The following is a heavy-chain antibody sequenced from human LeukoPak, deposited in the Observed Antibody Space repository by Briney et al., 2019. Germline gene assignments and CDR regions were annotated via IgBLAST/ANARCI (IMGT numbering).Heavy chain of an antibody. CDR3: AREGYSYGSWYYYGMDV. V-gene: IGHV4-59*01. Sequence: SETLSLTCAVYGGSFSGYYWSWIRQPPGKGLEWIGYIYYSGSTNYNPSLKSRVTISVDTSKNQFSLKLSSVTAADTAVYYCAREGYSYGSWYYYGMDVWGQGTTVTVSS. CDR2: IYYSGST. D-gene: IGHD5-18*01. J-gene: IGHJ6*02. CDR1: GGSFSGYY.